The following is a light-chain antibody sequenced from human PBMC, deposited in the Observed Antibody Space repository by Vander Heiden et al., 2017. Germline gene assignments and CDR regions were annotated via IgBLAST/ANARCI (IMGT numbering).Light chain of an antibody. Sequence: QTVVTPAPSLTVSAGGTVTLTCDSSTGAVHNGSYPNWFQQKPGQAPRALIYSTNFKHFWTPARFSGSLLGGKAALTMSDVQPEDEAEYYGLLYYGGAQVFGGGTKLTVL. CDR1: TGAVHNGSY. V-gene: IGLV7-43*01. CDR3: LLYYGGAQV. CDR2: STN. J-gene: IGLJ2*01.